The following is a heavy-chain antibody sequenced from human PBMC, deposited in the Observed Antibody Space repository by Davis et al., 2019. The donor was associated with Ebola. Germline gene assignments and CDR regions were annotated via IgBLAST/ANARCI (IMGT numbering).Heavy chain of an antibody. CDR1: AYAFTSYY. J-gene: IGHJ4*02. CDR2: INSRVGST. Sequence: AASVKVSCKASAYAFTSYYIHWVRQAPGQGLEWMGMINSRVGSTINAQKFQGRVTMTRDTSTSTVYMELSSLRSEDTAVYYCARGYCTNVVCYELPVIDYWGQGTLVTVSS. D-gene: IGHD2-8*01. V-gene: IGHV1-46*01. CDR3: ARGYCTNVVCYELPVIDY.